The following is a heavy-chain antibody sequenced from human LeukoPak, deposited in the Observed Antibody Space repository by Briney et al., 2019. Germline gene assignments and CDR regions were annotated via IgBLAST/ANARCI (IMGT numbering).Heavy chain of an antibody. CDR3: ARDTYYYDSSGYQGLFDY. D-gene: IGHD3-22*01. CDR2: IIPIFGIA. V-gene: IGHV1-69*17. Sequence: ASVKVSCKASGGIFSSYAISWVRQAPGQGLEWMGRIIPIFGIANYAQKFQGRVTITADKSTSTAYMELSSLRSEDTAVYYCARDTYYYDSSGYQGLFDYWGQGTLVTVSS. CDR1: GGIFSSYA. J-gene: IGHJ4*02.